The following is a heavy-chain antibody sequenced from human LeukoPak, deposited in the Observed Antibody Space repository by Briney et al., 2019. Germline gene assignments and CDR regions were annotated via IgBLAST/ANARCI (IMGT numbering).Heavy chain of an antibody. D-gene: IGHD6-13*01. CDR3: AKDRDWFGSSWHHFDY. V-gene: IGHV3-30*18. CDR1: GFIFSSYG. CDR2: TSYDGSNE. Sequence: GGSLRLSCAASGFIFSSYGMHWVRQAPGKGLEWVAVTSYDGSNEYYADSVKGRFTISRGNSKNTLYLQMNSLRAEDTAVYYCAKDRDWFGSSWHHFDYWGQGTLVTVSS. J-gene: IGHJ4*02.